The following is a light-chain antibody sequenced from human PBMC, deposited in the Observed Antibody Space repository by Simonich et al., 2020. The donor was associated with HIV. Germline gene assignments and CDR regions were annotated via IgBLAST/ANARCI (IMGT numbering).Light chain of an antibody. CDR1: SSDVGGYNY. CDR2: EVS. J-gene: IGLJ2*01. V-gene: IGLV2-8*01. Sequence: QSALTQPPSASGSPGQSVTISCTGTSSDVGGYNYVSWYPQHPGKAPKPMIYEVSKRPSGVPDRFSGSKSGNTASLTVSGLQAEDEADYYCSSYAGSYTVVFGGGTKLTVL. CDR3: SSYAGSYTVV.